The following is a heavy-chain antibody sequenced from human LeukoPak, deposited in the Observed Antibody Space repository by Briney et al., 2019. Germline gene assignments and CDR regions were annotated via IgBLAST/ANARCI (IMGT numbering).Heavy chain of an antibody. Sequence: SETLSLTCFVSGGSISSSNYYWGWIRQPPGKGLEWVASVYYSGSTYYNPSLEGRVTMSVDTSKNQFSLKLSSVTAADTAVYYCARGPAKDRRWDYWGQGTLVTVSS. D-gene: IGHD2-15*01. V-gene: IGHV4-39*01. J-gene: IGHJ4*02. CDR2: VYYSGST. CDR3: ARGPAKDRRWDY. CDR1: GGSISSSNYY.